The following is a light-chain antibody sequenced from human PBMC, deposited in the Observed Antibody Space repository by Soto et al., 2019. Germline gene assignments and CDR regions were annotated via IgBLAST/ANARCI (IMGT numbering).Light chain of an antibody. CDR3: QQYGSSPPMYT. CDR1: QSVSSIF. J-gene: IGKJ2*01. V-gene: IGKV3-20*01. Sequence: EIVLTQSPGTLSLSPGERATLSCRASQSVSSIFLAWYQQKPGQAPRLLIYGASNRATGIPDRFSGSGSGTDFTLTISRLEPEDFAVYYCQQYGSSPPMYTFGQGTKLEIK. CDR2: GAS.